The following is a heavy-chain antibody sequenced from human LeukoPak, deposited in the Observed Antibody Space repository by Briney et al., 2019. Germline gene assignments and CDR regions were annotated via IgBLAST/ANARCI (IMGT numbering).Heavy chain of an antibody. J-gene: IGHJ4*02. Sequence: PGGSLRLSCAASGFTVSSNYMSWVRQAPGEGLEWVSVIYSDVSIYYADSVKGRFTISRDNSKNTLYLQMNSLRAEDTAVYYCAKDRSSGWARETVDYWGQGTLVTVSS. CDR3: AKDRSSGWARETVDY. V-gene: IGHV3-66*02. CDR2: IYSDVSI. CDR1: GFTVSSNY. D-gene: IGHD6-19*01.